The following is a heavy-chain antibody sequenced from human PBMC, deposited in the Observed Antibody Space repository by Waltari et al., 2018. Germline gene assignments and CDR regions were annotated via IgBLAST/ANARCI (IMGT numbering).Heavy chain of an antibody. D-gene: IGHD4-17*01. J-gene: IGHJ4*02. CDR2: IGGSGTSI. CDR1: ACTFSTYA. V-gene: IGHV3-21*01. Sequence: EVQVVESGGGLVKPGGCLRLACAAAACTFSTYARNWVRQAPGKWLEWVSSIGGSGTSIYYADSVKGRFTISRDNAKNSLYLQMNSLRAEDAAVYYCAREGGANYGESFDYWGQGTLVTVSS. CDR3: AREGGANYGESFDY.